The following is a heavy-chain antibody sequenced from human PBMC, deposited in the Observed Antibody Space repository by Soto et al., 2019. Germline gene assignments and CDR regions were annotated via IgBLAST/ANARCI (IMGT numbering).Heavy chain of an antibody. Sequence: PGGSLRVSCVTSGFIFRSNTMVWVRQAPGKGLEWVSAISGSGETIYYADSVKGRFTVSRDNAKGTLSVQMNSLRAEDTAVYYCGKLEGRGQIDFWGQGTLVTVAS. V-gene: IGHV3-23*01. CDR3: GKLEGRGQIDF. CDR1: GFIFRSNT. J-gene: IGHJ4*02. D-gene: IGHD3-10*01. CDR2: ISGSGETI.